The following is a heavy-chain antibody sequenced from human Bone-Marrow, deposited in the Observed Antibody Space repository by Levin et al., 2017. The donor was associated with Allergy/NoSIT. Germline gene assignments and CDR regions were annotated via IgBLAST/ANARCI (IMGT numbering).Heavy chain of an antibody. CDR1: GLTFSNYR. Sequence: PGGSLRLSCAASGLTFSNYRMHWVRQPPGKGLEWVADISYDGSDKHYADSVKGRFTISRDNSKNTLYLQMNSRSTEDTATYLCVRGEGRWDLVATTKFDYWGQGTLVTVSS. J-gene: IGHJ4*02. CDR2: ISYDGSDK. V-gene: IGHV3-30-3*01. CDR3: VRGEGRWDLVATTKFDY. D-gene: IGHD5-12*01.